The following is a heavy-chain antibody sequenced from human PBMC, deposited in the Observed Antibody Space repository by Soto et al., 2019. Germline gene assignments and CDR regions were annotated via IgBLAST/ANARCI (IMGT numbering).Heavy chain of an antibody. D-gene: IGHD6-19*01. CDR2: MNPNNGYT. CDR3: ARGRGWRDY. Sequence: APAKVSCKTSGYTFTSYDIPWVRQPTGQGLEWMGWMNPNNGYTDYAQKFQGRVTMTRDTSLSTAYMELSSLTSDDTAVYYCARGRGWRDYWGQGTMVTVSS. V-gene: IGHV1-8*01. J-gene: IGHJ4*02. CDR1: GYTFTSYD.